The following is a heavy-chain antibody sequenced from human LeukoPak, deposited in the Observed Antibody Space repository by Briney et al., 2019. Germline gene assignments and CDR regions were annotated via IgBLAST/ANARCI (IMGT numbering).Heavy chain of an antibody. J-gene: IGHJ4*02. CDR3: AKDQGIWSGYYGLDY. CDR2: ISGSGGST. Sequence: GGSLRLSCAASGFTFSSYAMSWVRQAPGKGLEWVSAISGSGGSTYYADSVKGRFTISRDNSKNTLYLQMNSLRAEDTAVYYCAKDQGIWSGYYGLDYWGQGTLVTVSS. D-gene: IGHD3-3*01. CDR1: GFTFSSYA. V-gene: IGHV3-23*01.